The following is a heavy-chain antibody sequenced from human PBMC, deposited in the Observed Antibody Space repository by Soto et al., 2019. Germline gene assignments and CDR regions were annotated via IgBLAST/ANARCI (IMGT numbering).Heavy chain of an antibody. CDR3: ASSNNYNWFDP. CDR1: GFTFSSYSM. J-gene: IGHJ5*02. D-gene: IGHD2-2*01. Sequence: PGGSLRLSCAASGFTFSSYSMNWVRQAPGKGLEWIGEIYHSGSTKYNPSLRSRVTISLDKSKNQFSLKLSSVTASDTAMYYCASSNNYNWFDPWGQGTLVTVSS. CDR2: IYHSGST. V-gene: IGHV4-4*02.